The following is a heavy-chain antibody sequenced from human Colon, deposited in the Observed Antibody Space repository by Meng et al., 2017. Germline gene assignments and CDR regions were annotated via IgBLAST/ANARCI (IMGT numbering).Heavy chain of an antibody. J-gene: IGHJ4*02. CDR1: GGSISSGGYF. CDR3: ARVETATTNPYFDY. CDR2: IYHSGST. D-gene: IGHD5-24*01. V-gene: IGHV4-30-2*01. Sequence: QLQLQESGSGLVKPSQTLSLTCAVSGGSISSGGYFWSWIRQPPGKGLEWIGYIYHSGSTNYNPSFKSRVTISVDKSKNQFSLKLSSVTAADTAVYFCARVETATTNPYFDYWGQGTLVTVSS.